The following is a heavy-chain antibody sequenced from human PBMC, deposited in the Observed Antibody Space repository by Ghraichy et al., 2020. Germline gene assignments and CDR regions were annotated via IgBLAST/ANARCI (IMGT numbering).Heavy chain of an antibody. CDR2: ISSGSSYI. CDR3: AREVDCTGASCYGAYYYGMDV. V-gene: IGHV3-21*01. D-gene: IGHD2-15*01. Sequence: GGSLRLSCAASGFTFSSYTINWVRQAPGKGLECVSSISSGSSYIYYAESVKGRFTISRDNAKNSLSLLMNSLRAEDTAVYYCAREVDCTGASCYGAYYYGMDVWGQGTTVTVSS. CDR1: GFTFSSYT. J-gene: IGHJ6*02.